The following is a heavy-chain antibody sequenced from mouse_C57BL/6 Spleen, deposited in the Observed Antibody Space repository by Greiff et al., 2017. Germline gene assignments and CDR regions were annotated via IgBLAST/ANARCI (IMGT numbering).Heavy chain of an antibody. V-gene: IGHV5-17*01. Sequence: EVKLEESGGGLVKPGGSLKLSCAASGFTFIDYGMHWVRQAPEKGLAWVAYISSGSSTIYYADTVKGRFTISRDNAKNTLFLQMTSLRSEDTAMYYCARFFDYDGGWYFDVWGTGATVTVSS. CDR3: ARFFDYDGGWYFDV. D-gene: IGHD2-4*01. J-gene: IGHJ1*03. CDR2: ISSGSSTI. CDR1: GFTFIDYG.